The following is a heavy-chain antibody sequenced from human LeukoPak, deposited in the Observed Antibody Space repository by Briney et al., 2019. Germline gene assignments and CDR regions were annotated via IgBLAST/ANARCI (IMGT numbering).Heavy chain of an antibody. V-gene: IGHV3-74*01. J-gene: IGHJ4*02. Sequence: HSGGSLRLSCAASGFTFSSYWMNWVRQAPGKGLVWVSRIASDGSSTTYADSVKGRFSISRGNAKNTLYLQMNSLRVEDTAVYYCARGRPHGNDYWGQGTLVTVSS. CDR1: GFTFSSYW. CDR2: IASDGSST. CDR3: ARGRPHGNDY. D-gene: IGHD4-23*01.